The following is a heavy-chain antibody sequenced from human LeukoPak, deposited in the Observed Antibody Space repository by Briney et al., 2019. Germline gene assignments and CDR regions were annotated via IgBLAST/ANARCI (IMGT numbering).Heavy chain of an antibody. CDR2: MSGSGGST. Sequence: VGSLRLSCAPPALTFSSYAMSWVRQAPGKGLEWVSAMSGSGGSTYYADCVKGRFTISRDNSKNTLYLQMNSIRAEDTAVYYYAKGTTAGYSSDAFDIWGQGTMVTVSS. CDR1: ALTFSSYA. D-gene: IGHD6-13*01. J-gene: IGHJ3*02. V-gene: IGHV3-23*01. CDR3: AKGTTAGYSSDAFDI.